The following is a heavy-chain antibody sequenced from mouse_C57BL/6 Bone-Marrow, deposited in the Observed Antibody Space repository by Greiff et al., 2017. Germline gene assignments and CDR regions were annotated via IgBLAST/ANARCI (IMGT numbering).Heavy chain of an antibody. CDR2: ISDGGSYT. CDR1: GFTFSSYA. Sequence: EVHLVESGGGLVKPGGSLKLSCAASGFTFSSYAMSWVRQTPEKRLEWVATISDGGSYTYYPDNVKGRFTISRDNAKNNLYLQMSHLKSEDTAMYYCARPHYYGSRGDYWGQGTSVTVSS. CDR3: ARPHYYGSRGDY. V-gene: IGHV5-4*01. D-gene: IGHD1-1*01. J-gene: IGHJ4*01.